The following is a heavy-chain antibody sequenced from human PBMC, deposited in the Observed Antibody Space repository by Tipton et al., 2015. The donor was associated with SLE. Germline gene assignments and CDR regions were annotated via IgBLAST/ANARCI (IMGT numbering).Heavy chain of an antibody. J-gene: IGHJ4*02. D-gene: IGHD2-2*01. CDR1: GESSSGYY. V-gene: IGHV4-34*09. Sequence: TLSLTCAVNGESSSGYYWSWIRQSPGKGLEWIGDIHDSGSSIYNPSLKSRVTISVDTTKNLFSLELSSVTAADTAVYYCARLPLTSHHYFDFWGQGTLVTVSS. CDR2: IHDSGSS. CDR3: ARLPLTSHHYFDF.